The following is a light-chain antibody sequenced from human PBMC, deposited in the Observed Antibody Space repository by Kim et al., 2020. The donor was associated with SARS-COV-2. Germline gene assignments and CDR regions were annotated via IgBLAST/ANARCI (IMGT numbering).Light chain of an antibody. V-gene: IGKV3-20*01. J-gene: IGKJ2*01. CDR3: QQYGTLPYA. Sequence: SPGGMATVSCSAIQVVSSSHLALYQQKPVQPPRLLIYGASRRTTGIADRFTASGSGTDFTLSISRLEPEDFAVYYCQQYGTLPYAFGQGTKLEI. CDR1: QVVSSSH. CDR2: GAS.